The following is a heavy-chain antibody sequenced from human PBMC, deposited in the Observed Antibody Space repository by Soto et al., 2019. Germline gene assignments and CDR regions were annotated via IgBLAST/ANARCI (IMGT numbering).Heavy chain of an antibody. V-gene: IGHV2-5*02. CDR2: IYWDDDK. CDR3: AHRRIAAVNYNWFDP. D-gene: IGHD6-13*01. J-gene: IGHJ5*02. Sequence: GPTQVNATQTLTLTCTFSGFSLGTSVVGVGWIRQPPGKALEWLALIYWDDDKRYSPSLKSRLTITKDTSKNQVVLTMTNMDPVDTATYYCAHRRIAAVNYNWFDPWGQGTLVTVSS. CDR1: GFSLGTSVVG.